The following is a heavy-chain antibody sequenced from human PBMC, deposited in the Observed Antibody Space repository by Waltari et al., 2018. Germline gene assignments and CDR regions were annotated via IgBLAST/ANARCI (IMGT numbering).Heavy chain of an antibody. CDR2: IYYSGRP. J-gene: IGHJ5*02. D-gene: IGHD3-10*01. CDR3: ARARGSHYDCRTYCISIWFDP. V-gene: IGHV4-59*12. CDR1: GGSISRYY. Sequence: QVQLQESGPGLVKPSETLSLTCTVSGGSISRYYWSWIRQPPGKVLEWIGYIYYSGRPNYNPPLKVQVTISGDTSKNQFSLELSPVSAADTAVYYCARARGSHYDCRTYCISIWFDPWGQGTLVTVSS.